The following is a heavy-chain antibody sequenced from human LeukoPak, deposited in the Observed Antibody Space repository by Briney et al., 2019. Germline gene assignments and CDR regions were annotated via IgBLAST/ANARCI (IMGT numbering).Heavy chain of an antibody. J-gene: IGHJ4*02. Sequence: GGSLRLSCECSGFTFSPSGMNWVRQVPGKGLEWISYISGNSGAIYYADSVKGRFTISRDNAKNSLYLQMNSLRAEDTAVYYCATYTGYDRIFDYWGQGTLVTVSS. CDR2: ISGNSGAI. CDR3: ATYTGYDRIFDY. CDR1: GFTFSPSG. V-gene: IGHV3-48*01. D-gene: IGHD5-12*01.